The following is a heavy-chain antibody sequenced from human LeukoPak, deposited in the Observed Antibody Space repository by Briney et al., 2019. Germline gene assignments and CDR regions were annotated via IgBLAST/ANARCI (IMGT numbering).Heavy chain of an antibody. CDR3: ARAGSRDGYNLGYYYGMDV. V-gene: IGHV1-69*04. CDR2: IIPIFGIA. D-gene: IGHD5-24*01. CDR1: GGTFSSYA. J-gene: IGHJ6*02. Sequence: SVKVSCKASGGTFSSYAISWVRQAPGQGLEWMGRIIPIFGIANYAQKFQGRVTITADKSTSTAYMELSSLRSEDTAVYYCARAGSRDGYNLGYYYGMDVWGQGTTVTVSS.